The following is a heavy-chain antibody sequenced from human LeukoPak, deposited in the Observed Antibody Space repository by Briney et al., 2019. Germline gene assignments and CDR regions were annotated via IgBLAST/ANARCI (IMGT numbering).Heavy chain of an antibody. D-gene: IGHD3-10*01. CDR2: ISYDGKEK. CDR1: GFTFSSDA. V-gene: IGHV3-30*04. CDR3: AKDVQYYYGSGSYLHR. J-gene: IGHJ5*02. Sequence: GGSLRLSCVASGFTFSSDAMHWVRQAPGKGLEWVAVISYDGKEKYHADSVKGRFTISRDNSKNTLYLQMNSLRAEDTAVYYCAKDVQYYYGSGSYLHRWGQGTLVTVSS.